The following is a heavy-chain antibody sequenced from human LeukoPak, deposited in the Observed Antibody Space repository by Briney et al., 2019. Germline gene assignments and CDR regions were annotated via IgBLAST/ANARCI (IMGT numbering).Heavy chain of an antibody. CDR2: ISYDGSNK. Sequence: GGSLRLSCAASGFTFSSYAMHWVRQAPGKGLEWVAVISYDGSNKYYADSVKGRFTISRDNSKNTLYLQMNSLRAEDTAVYYCARDSGDGYNASGFDYWGQGTLVTVSS. J-gene: IGHJ4*02. D-gene: IGHD5-24*01. CDR1: GFTFSSYA. V-gene: IGHV3-30-3*01. CDR3: ARDSGDGYNASGFDY.